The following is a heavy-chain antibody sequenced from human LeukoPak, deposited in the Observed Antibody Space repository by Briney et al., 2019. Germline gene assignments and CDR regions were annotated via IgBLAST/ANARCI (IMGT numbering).Heavy chain of an antibody. V-gene: IGHV3-7*01. J-gene: IGHJ4*02. CDR2: IKQDGSEK. CDR3: ARDTRTFDY. D-gene: IGHD1-26*01. CDR1: GFTFSSYR. Sequence: GGSLRLSCAASGFTFSSYRMNRVRQAPGKGLEWVANIKQDGSEKYYVDSVRGRFTISRDNAKNSLFLQMNSLRAEDTAVYYCARDTRTFDYWGQGTLVTVSS.